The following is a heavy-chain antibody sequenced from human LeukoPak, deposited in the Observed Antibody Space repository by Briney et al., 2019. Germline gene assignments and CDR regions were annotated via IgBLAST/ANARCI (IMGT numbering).Heavy chain of an antibody. J-gene: IGHJ6*02. CDR1: GGTFSSYA. Sequence: VASVKVSCKASGGTFSSYAISWVRQAPGQGLEWMGGIIPIFGTANYAQKFQGRVTITADGSTSTAYMELSSLRSEDTAVYYCASSGLPPYYYYYGMDVWGQGTTVTVSS. V-gene: IGHV1-69*13. CDR3: ASSGLPPYYYYYGMDV. CDR2: IIPIFGTA. D-gene: IGHD3-10*01.